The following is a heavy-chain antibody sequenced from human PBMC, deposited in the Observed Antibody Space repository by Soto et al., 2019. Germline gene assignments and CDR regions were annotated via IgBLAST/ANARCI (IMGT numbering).Heavy chain of an antibody. V-gene: IGHV1-69*06. Sequence: SVKVSCKASGGTFNTYTINWVRQAPGRGLEWMGQVIPMYDSVNYAESFQGRVTITADKSTNIAYMELSSLRSEDTALYFCASWRSYSGSYCFDYWGQGTVVTVYS. J-gene: IGHJ4*02. CDR3: ASWRSYSGSYCFDY. D-gene: IGHD1-26*01. CDR2: VIPMYDSV. CDR1: GGTFNTYT.